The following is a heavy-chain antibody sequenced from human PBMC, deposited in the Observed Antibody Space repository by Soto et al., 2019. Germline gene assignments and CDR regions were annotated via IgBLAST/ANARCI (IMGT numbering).Heavy chain of an antibody. CDR3: VKDRDSNSWPSRDV. D-gene: IGHD3-22*01. CDR2: ISPKSGSI. Sequence: ASVKVSCKTSGYTFTRNGISWVRQAPGQGLEWMGWISPKSGSIKYAQKFQGRVIMTTDTSTSPAYMEVRSLRSDDTAVYYCVKDRDSNSWPSRDVWGPGTTVTVSS. CDR1: GYTFTRNG. V-gene: IGHV1-18*01. J-gene: IGHJ6*02.